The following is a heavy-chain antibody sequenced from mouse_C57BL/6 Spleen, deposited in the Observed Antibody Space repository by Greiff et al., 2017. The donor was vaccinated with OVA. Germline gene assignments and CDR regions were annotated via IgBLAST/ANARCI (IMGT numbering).Heavy chain of an antibody. CDR3: ARDRIYYYGSSHWYFDV. Sequence: EVKVVESEGGLVQPGSSMKLSCTASGFTFSDYYMAWVRQVPEKGLEWVANINYDGSSTYYLDSLKSRFIISRDNAKNILYLQMSSLKSEDTATYYCARDRIYYYGSSHWYFDVWGTGTTVTVSS. V-gene: IGHV5-16*01. J-gene: IGHJ1*03. D-gene: IGHD1-1*01. CDR2: INYDGSST. CDR1: GFTFSDYY.